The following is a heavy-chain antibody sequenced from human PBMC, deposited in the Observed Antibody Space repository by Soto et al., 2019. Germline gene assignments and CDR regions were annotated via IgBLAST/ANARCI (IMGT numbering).Heavy chain of an antibody. CDR2: VYNSGST. CDR3: ARYRREAVAGYTLDN. Sequence: TSETLSLTCTVSGGSISSNYWTWIRQPPGKVLEWIGYVYNSGSTNYNPSLKSRVTISEDTSKSQFSLKVNSMTAADTAVYYCARYRREAVAGYTLDNWGQGILVTAPQ. D-gene: IGHD6-13*01. V-gene: IGHV4-59*01. J-gene: IGHJ4*02. CDR1: GGSISSNY.